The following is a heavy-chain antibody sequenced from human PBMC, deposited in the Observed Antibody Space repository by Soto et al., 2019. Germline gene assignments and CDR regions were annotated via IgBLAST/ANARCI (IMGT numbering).Heavy chain of an antibody. CDR3: ARTGHDSFLYYYYYMDV. J-gene: IGHJ6*03. CDR2: IIPILGIA. Sequence: GASVKVSCKASGGTFSSYTISWVRQAPGQGLEWMGRIIPILGIANYAQKFQGRVTITADKSTSTAYMELSSLRSEDTAVYYCARTGHDSFLYYYYYMDVWGKGTTVTVSS. D-gene: IGHD2-21*02. V-gene: IGHV1-69*02. CDR1: GGTFSSYT.